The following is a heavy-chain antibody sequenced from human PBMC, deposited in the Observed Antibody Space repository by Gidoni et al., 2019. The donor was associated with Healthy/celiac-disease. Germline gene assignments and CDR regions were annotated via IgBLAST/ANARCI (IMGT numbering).Heavy chain of an antibody. CDR3: ARVSVGAATFDAFDI. V-gene: IGHV3-30-3*01. J-gene: IGHJ3*02. CDR2: ISYDGSNK. CDR1: AFTFSSYA. Sequence: QVQLVESGGGVVQPGRSLRLSCAAPAFTFSSYAMHWVRQAPGKGLEWVAVISYDGSNKYYADSVKGRFTISRDNSKNTLYLQMNSLRAEDTAVYYCARVSVGAATFDAFDIWGQGTMVTVSS. D-gene: IGHD1-26*01.